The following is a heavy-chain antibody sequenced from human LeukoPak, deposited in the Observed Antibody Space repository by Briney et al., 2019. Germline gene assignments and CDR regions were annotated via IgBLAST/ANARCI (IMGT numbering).Heavy chain of an antibody. CDR3: ATRPGDRTTYGRNLGNDY. V-gene: IGHV1-24*01. J-gene: IGHJ4*02. CDR2: FDPEDGET. CDR1: GYTLTELS. D-gene: IGHD3-16*01. Sequence: GASVKVSCKVSGYTLTELSMHWVRQAPGKGLEWMGGFDPEDGETIYAQKFQGRVTMTEDTSTDTAYMELSSLRSEDTAVYYCATRPGDRTTYGRNLGNDYWGQGTLVTVSS.